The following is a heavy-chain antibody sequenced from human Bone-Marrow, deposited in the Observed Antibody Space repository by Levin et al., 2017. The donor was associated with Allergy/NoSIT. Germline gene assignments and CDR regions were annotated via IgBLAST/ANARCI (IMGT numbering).Heavy chain of an antibody. V-gene: IGHV3-30*18. CDR1: GFTFTSYA. D-gene: IGHD3-22*01. J-gene: IGHJ4*02. CDR2: ISSDGSNK. CDR3: AKDGNSGYFPDY. Sequence: GGSLRLSCAASGFTFTSYAMHWVRQAPGKGLEWVAVISSDGSNKYYADSVKGRFTTSRDNSMNTLFLQMNSLGPEDTAVYYCAKDGNSGYFPDYWGQGTLVTVSS.